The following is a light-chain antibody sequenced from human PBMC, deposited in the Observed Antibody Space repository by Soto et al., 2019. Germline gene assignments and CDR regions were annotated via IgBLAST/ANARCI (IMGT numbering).Light chain of an antibody. CDR3: QQYYSSPGT. V-gene: IGKV4-1*01. CDR2: GAS. J-gene: IGKJ4*01. Sequence: DIVMTQSPDSLAVSPGERATINCKSSQSLVHSSNNKNYLIWYQQKPGQPPKLLIYGASTRESGVPERFSGSGSGTDFTLTISSLQTEDAAVYFCQQYYSSPGTFGGGTKVEIK. CDR1: QSLVHSSNNKNY.